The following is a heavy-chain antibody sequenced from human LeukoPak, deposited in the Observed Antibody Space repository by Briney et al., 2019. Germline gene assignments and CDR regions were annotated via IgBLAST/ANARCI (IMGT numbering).Heavy chain of an antibody. CDR1: GFTFSSYA. D-gene: IGHD3-22*01. CDR3: AKVDTMIVVVSLTYYFDY. CDR2: ISGSGGST. J-gene: IGHJ4*02. V-gene: IGHV3-23*01. Sequence: HPGGSLRLSCAASGFTFSSYAMSWVRQAPGKGLEWASAISGSGGSTYYADSVKGRFTISRDNSKNTLYLQMNSLRAEDTAVYYCAKVDTMIVVVSLTYYFDYWGQGTLVTVSS.